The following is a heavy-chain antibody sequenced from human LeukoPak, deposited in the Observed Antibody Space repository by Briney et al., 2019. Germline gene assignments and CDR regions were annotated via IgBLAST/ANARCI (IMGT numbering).Heavy chain of an antibody. CDR1: GYTFTSYD. Sequence: ASAKASCKASGYTFTSYDMHWVRQAPGQGLEWMGIINPSGDSTSYAQKFQGRVTMTRDTSTSTVYMELSSLRSEDTAVYYCASVLYCGADCYSGRYFFDYWGQGTLVSVSS. J-gene: IGHJ4*02. CDR3: ASVLYCGADCYSGRYFFDY. D-gene: IGHD2-21*02. V-gene: IGHV1-46*01. CDR2: INPSGDST.